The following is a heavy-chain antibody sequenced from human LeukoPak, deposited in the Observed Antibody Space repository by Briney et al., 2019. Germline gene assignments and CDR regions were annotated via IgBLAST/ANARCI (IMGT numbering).Heavy chain of an antibody. J-gene: IGHJ4*02. CDR3: ASSISGSYYY. D-gene: IGHD1-26*01. CDR2: IYSGGNT. V-gene: IGHV3-66*01. CDR1: GFTVSSSY. Sequence: GGSLRLSCAASGFTVSSSYMTWVCQAPGKGLEWVSGIYSGGNTYYADSVKGRFTISRDISKNTLYLQMNTLRAEDTAVYYCASSISGSYYYWGQGTLVTVSS.